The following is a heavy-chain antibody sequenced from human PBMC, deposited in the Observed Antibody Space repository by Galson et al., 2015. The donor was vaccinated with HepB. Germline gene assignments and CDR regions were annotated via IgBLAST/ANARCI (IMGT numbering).Heavy chain of an antibody. J-gene: IGHJ5*02. CDR1: GFTVSSNY. V-gene: IGHV3-53*01. CDR3: ARAMVTTVVTGRGGWFDP. Sequence: SLRLSCAASGFTVSSNYMSWVRQGPGKGLEWVSVIYSGGDTYYADSVRGRFTIYRDNSKNTLYLQMNSLRAEDTAVYYCARAMVTTVVTGRGGWFDPWGQGTLVTVSS. CDR2: IYSGGDT. D-gene: IGHD4-23*01.